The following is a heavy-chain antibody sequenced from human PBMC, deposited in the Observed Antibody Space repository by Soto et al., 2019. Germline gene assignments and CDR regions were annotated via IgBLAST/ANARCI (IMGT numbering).Heavy chain of an antibody. CDR1: GFTFNSFG. CDR2: IWYDGSNK. CDR3: AKDNRVATTIEY. J-gene: IGHJ4*02. Sequence: QVQLVESGGGVVQPGRSLRLSCAASGFTFNSFGMHWVRQAPGKGLEWVAVIWYDGSNKYYADSVKGRFTVSRDNSKNTLYLQMTSLRAEDTAVYYWAKDNRVATTIEYWGQGTLVTVSS. D-gene: IGHD5-12*01. V-gene: IGHV3-33*06.